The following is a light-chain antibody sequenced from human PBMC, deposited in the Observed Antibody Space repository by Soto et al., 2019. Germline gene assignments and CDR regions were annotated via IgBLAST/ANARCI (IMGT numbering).Light chain of an antibody. V-gene: IGLV3-10*01. CDR1: TLPRKY. CDR2: DDN. Sequence: SYELIQPPSVSVSPGQTARITCSGDTLPRKYAYWYQQKSGQAPVLVIYDDNKRPSGIPERFSGSSSGTVATLTISGAQVEDEADYSCYSTDSSGNHRVFGGGTKLTVL. J-gene: IGLJ3*02. CDR3: YSTDSSGNHRV.